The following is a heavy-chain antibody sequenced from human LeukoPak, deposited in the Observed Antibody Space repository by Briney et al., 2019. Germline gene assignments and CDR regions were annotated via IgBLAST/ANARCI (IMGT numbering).Heavy chain of an antibody. CDR3: ARDFPEERFGDSGWFDP. CDR1: GGTFSSYA. V-gene: IGHV1-69*13. Sequence: SVKVSCKASGGTFSSYAISWVRQAPGQGLEWMGGIIPIFGTANYAQKFQGRVTITADESTSTAYTELSSLRSEDTAVYYCARDFPEERFGDSGWFDPWGQGTLVTVSS. J-gene: IGHJ5*02. D-gene: IGHD3-10*01. CDR2: IIPIFGTA.